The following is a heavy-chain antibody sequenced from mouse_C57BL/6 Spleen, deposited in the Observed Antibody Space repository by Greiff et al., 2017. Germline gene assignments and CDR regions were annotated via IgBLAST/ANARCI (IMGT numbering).Heavy chain of an antibody. CDR3: ATGTSFAY. D-gene: IGHD1-1*01. J-gene: IGHJ3*01. CDR1: GYTFTSYW. V-gene: IGHV1-53*01. Sequence: QAQLQQPGTELAKLGAPVKLSCKASGYTFTSYWMHWVKQRPGQGLEWIRNINPSNGGTNYNEKFKSKATLTVDKSSSTAYMQLSSLTSEDSAVYYCATGTSFAYWSQGTLVTVSA. CDR2: INPSNGGT.